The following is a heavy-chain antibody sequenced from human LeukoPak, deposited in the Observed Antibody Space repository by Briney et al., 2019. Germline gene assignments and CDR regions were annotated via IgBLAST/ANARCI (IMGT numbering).Heavy chain of an antibody. CDR3: ARGRSLGVFDY. J-gene: IGHJ4*02. CDR1: GFTFSDYN. CDR2: ISRSGSTK. D-gene: IGHD3-16*01. V-gene: IGHV3-11*01. Sequence: GGSLRLSCAASGFTFSDYNMRWIRQAPGKGLEWVSSISRSGSTKYYADSVKGRFTISRDNAKNSLYLQMNSLRAEDTAVYYCARGRSLGVFDYWGQGTLVTVSS.